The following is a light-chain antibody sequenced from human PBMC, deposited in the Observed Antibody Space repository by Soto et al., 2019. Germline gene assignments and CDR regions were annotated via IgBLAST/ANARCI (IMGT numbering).Light chain of an antibody. J-gene: IGLJ2*01. CDR2: VNSDGSH. V-gene: IGLV4-69*01. CDR1: SGHNTYA. Sequence: QSVLTQSPSASASLGASVKLTCTLISGHNTYAIAWHQQQPEKGPRYLMKVNSDGSHIKGDGTPDRFSGSSSGAERYLTISSLQSEDEADYYCQTWGTDVVFGGGTKVTVL. CDR3: QTWGTDVV.